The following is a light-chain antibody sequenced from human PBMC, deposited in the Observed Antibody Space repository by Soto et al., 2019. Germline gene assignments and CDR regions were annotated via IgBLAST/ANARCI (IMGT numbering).Light chain of an antibody. CDR3: QQRLNWPPG. CDR1: QSVTNY. J-gene: IGKJ1*01. CDR2: DAS. V-gene: IGKV3-11*01. Sequence: EIFLTPSPDTLSLSPVERATLTCRASQSVTNYIAWYQQRPGQAPRLLIYDASNRATGVPARFSGSRSGTDFTLTISDLEPADFGLYYCQQRLNWPPGFGQGTKVDIK.